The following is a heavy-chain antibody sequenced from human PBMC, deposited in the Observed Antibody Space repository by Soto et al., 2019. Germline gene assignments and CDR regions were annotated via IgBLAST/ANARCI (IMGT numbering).Heavy chain of an antibody. Sequence: QVQLQQWGAGLLKPSETLSLTCAVYGGSFTGYYWTWIRQTPGKGLEWIGEINYRGSTYYNPSLDTRITMAVDPSKNQFSLKLSSVTAADTAVYFCVRGQPHRITIFEVVIRSYDYGMDVWGQGTTVTVSS. J-gene: IGHJ6*02. CDR3: VRGQPHRITIFEVVIRSYDYGMDV. CDR1: GGSFTGYY. D-gene: IGHD3-3*01. V-gene: IGHV4-34*01. CDR2: INYRGST.